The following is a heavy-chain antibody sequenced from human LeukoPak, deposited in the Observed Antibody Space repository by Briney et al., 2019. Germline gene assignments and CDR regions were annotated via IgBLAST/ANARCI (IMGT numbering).Heavy chain of an antibody. CDR3: AKDRFWSGYGYFDY. Sequence: GGSLRLSCAASGFTFSNYAMHWVRQAPGKGLEYVSAISSNGGSTYYANSVKGRFTISRDNSKNTLYLQMNSLRAEDTAVYYCAKDRFWSGYGYFDYWGQGTLVTVSS. D-gene: IGHD3-3*01. J-gene: IGHJ4*02. CDR1: GFTFSNYA. V-gene: IGHV3-64*01. CDR2: ISSNGGST.